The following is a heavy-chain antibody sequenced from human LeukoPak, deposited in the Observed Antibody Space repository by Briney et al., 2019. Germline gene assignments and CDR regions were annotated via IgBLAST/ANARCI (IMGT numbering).Heavy chain of an antibody. CDR2: IRYDGSNK. CDR1: GFTFSSYG. D-gene: IGHD5-24*01. Sequence: GGSLRLSCAASGFTFSSYGMHWVRQTPGKGLEWVAFIRYDGSNKYYADSVKGRFTIFRDNSKNTLYLQMNSLRAEDTAVYYCAKGGMATIRTPFDYWGRGTLVTVSS. V-gene: IGHV3-30*02. CDR3: AKGGMATIRTPFDY. J-gene: IGHJ4*02.